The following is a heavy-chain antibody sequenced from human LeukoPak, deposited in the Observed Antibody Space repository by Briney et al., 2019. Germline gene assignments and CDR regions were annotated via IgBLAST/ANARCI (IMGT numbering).Heavy chain of an antibody. CDR2: IRHDGSSK. V-gene: IGHV3-30*02. Sequence: GGSLRLSCVASGFSFSTYGMHWVRQAPGKGLEWVAFIRHDGSSKYYADSVKGRFTISRDSSKDTLYLQMNSLRTEDTAVYYCARDHSVGDIAWWFDPWGQGTLVSVSS. D-gene: IGHD3-10*01. CDR1: GFSFSTYG. CDR3: ARDHSVGDIAWWFDP. J-gene: IGHJ5*02.